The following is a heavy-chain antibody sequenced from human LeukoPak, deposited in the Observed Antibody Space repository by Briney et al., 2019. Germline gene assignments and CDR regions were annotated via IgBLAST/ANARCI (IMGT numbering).Heavy chain of an antibody. CDR3: ARQIYGLDY. V-gene: IGHV3-48*03. J-gene: IGHJ4*02. D-gene: IGHD3-16*01. CDR1: GFTFSSYE. CDR2: IFGSGSTI. Sequence: GGSLRLSWTASGFTFSSYEMNCVRQAPGKGLEWVSYIFGSGSTIHYADSVKGRFTISRDNAKNSLFLQMNSLRVEDTAVYCYARQIYGLDYWGQGTLVTVSS.